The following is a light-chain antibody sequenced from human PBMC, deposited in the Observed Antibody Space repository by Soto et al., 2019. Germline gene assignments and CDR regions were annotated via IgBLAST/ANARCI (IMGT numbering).Light chain of an antibody. V-gene: IGLV2-14*01. CDR3: SSWTSSTNQV. CDR1: SSDVGGYDF. J-gene: IGLJ3*02. CDR2: EVN. Sequence: QSALTQPASVSGSPGQSITISCTGTSSDVGGYDFVSWYQQHPHKAPKLIIYEVNNRPSGVSNRFSGSKSGNTASLTISGLQAEDEADYYCSSWTSSTNQVLGGGTKLTVL.